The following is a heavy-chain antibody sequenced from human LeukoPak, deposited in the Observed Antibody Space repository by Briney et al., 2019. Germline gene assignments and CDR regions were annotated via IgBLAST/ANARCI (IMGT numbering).Heavy chain of an antibody. D-gene: IGHD5-12*01. Sequence: PSETLSLTCTVSGGSISSYHWSWIRQPPGKGLQRIGFIYSSGSTNYNPSLKSRVTISLDTSKNQFSLRVSSVTSADTAVYYCARGNSGYDYAFDIWAKGQWSPSLQ. CDR3: ARGNSGYDYAFDI. J-gene: IGHJ3*02. V-gene: IGHV4-59*01. CDR1: GGSISSYH. CDR2: IYSSGST.